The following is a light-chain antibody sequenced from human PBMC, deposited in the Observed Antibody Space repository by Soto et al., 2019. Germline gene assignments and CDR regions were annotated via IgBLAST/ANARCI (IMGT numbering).Light chain of an antibody. CDR1: QSVSRNY. V-gene: IGKV3-20*01. CDR2: GAS. Sequence: EIVLTQSPGTLSLSPGERATLSCRASQSVSRNYLAWYQQKPGQAPRLLIFGASSRASDIPDRFSGSGSGTDFTLTISSLQSEDFAVYYCQQYNNWPPLTFGGGTKVEIK. CDR3: QQYNNWPPLT. J-gene: IGKJ4*01.